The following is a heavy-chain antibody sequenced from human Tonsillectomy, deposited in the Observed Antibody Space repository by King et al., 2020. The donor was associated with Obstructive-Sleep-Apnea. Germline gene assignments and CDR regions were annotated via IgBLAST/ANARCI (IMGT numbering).Heavy chain of an antibody. CDR2: IYYSGST. J-gene: IGHJ3*02. CDR3: AKSLGSLRLNDAFDI. D-gene: IGHD1-26*01. CDR1: GGSISSSSYY. Sequence: QLQESGPGLVKPSETLSLTCTVSGGSISSSSYYWGWNRQPPGKGLEWIGNIYYSGSTYYNPSLKSRVTISVDTSKNQFSLKLSSVTAADTAVYYCAKSLGSLRLNDAFDIWGQGTMVTVSS. V-gene: IGHV4-39*07.